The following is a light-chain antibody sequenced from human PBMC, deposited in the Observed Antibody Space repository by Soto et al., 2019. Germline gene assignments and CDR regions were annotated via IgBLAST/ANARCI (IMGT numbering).Light chain of an antibody. Sequence: QSVLTQPASVSGSPGQSITISCTGTDTDIGNYNYVSWYQQYPGKAPKLLIFEVVRRPSGVSNRFSASKSGNTASLTISGLQPEDEADYYCSSYSYLDIPVLFGGGTKVTVL. J-gene: IGLJ2*01. V-gene: IGLV2-14*01. CDR1: DTDIGNYNY. CDR3: SSYSYLDIPVL. CDR2: EVV.